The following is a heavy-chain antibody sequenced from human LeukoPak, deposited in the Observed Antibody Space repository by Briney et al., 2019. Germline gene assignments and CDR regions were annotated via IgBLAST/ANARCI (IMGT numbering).Heavy chain of an antibody. CDR2: ITGDGSST. J-gene: IGHJ2*01. Sequence: QPGGSLRLSCAASGFTFTGYWMHWVRQPPGKGLVWVPRITGDGSSTTYADSVKGRFTISRDNAKNTLYLQMISLRAEDTAVYYCARDTGWYFDLWGRGTLVTVSS. CDR1: GFTFTGYW. V-gene: IGHV3-74*01. D-gene: IGHD4-17*01. CDR3: ARDTGWYFDL.